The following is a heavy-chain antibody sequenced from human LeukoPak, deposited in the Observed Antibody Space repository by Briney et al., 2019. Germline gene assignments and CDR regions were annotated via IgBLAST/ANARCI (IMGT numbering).Heavy chain of an antibody. J-gene: IGHJ4*02. CDR2: ISPSGDIT. Sequence: GGTLRLSCAASGFTFSNHSMNWVRQAPGKGLEWVSGISPSGDITYYADSVKGRFTVSRDNFKNTLYLQMNSLRTEDTAVYFCAKDDAWLRYACWGPGTLVTVSS. CDR3: AKDDAWLRYAC. V-gene: IGHV3-23*01. CDR1: GFTFSNHS. D-gene: IGHD5-12*01.